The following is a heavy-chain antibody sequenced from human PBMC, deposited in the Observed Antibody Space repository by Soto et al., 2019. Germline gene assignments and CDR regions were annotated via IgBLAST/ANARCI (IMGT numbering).Heavy chain of an antibody. D-gene: IGHD6-19*01. CDR3: ARAPGSSGWFQLGDYFDY. CDR2: MNPNSGNT. V-gene: IGHV1-8*01. CDR1: GYTFTSYD. Sequence: ASVKVSCKASGYTFTSYDINWVRQATGQGLEWMGWMNPNSGNTGYAQKFQGRVTMTRNTSISTAYMELSSLRSEDTAVYYCARAPGSSGWFQLGDYFDYWGQGTLVTVS. J-gene: IGHJ4*02.